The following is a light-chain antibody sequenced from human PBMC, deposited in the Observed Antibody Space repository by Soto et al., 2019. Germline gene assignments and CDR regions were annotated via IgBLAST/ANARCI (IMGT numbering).Light chain of an antibody. CDR3: HQRQSWPRT. J-gene: IGKJ1*01. Sequence: EIVLTQSPATLSSSPGDRVTLTCRASQYINTILAWYQHRPGQAPRLLIYQTSLRAAGIPARFSASGSGTDFTLTISDVQPEDFALYYCHQRQSWPRTFGQGTKVDIK. CDR2: QTS. CDR1: QYINTI. V-gene: IGKV3-11*01.